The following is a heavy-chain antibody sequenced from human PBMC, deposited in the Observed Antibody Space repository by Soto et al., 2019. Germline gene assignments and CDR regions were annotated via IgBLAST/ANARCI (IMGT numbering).Heavy chain of an antibody. CDR2: IYYSGST. V-gene: IGHV4-59*01. J-gene: IGHJ5*02. CDR1: GGSISSYY. Sequence: KTSETLSLTCTVSGGSISSYYWSWIRQPPGKGLEWIGSIYYSGSTNYNPSLKSRVTISVDTSKNQFSLKLSSVTAADPAVYYCAREVNCGGDCYSVGNWFDPWGQGTLVTVSS. D-gene: IGHD2-21*02. CDR3: AREVNCGGDCYSVGNWFDP.